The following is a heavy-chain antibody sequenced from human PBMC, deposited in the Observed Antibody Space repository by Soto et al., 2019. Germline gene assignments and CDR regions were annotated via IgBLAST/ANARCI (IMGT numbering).Heavy chain of an antibody. V-gene: IGHV3-23*01. CDR1: GFTFASHA. CDR3: ASWVIALGGTGYFRH. Sequence: EAQLLESGGDLIQPGGSLTLSCAASGFTFASHAMSWVRQAPGKGLERVSGISANGGRANYADSVKGRFSLSRDNSKSTMFLQMDSLTAEDTAIYYCASWVIALGGTGYFRHWGQGTLVTVSS. J-gene: IGHJ1*01. CDR2: ISANGGRA. D-gene: IGHD6-19*01.